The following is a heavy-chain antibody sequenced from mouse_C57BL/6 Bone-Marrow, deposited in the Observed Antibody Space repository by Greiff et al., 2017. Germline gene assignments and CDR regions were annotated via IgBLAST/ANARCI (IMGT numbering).Heavy chain of an antibody. J-gene: IGHJ1*03. D-gene: IGHD1-1*01. CDR3: AKGYYGWYFDV. CDR2: IDPEDGET. CDR1: GFNIKDYY. V-gene: IGHV14-2*01. Sequence: VHVKQSGAELVKPGASVKLSCTASGFNIKDYYMHWVKQRTEQGLEWIGRIDPEDGETKYAPKFQGKATITADTSSTPAYLQRSSLTSEETAGYYCAKGYYGWYFDVWGTGTTVTVSS.